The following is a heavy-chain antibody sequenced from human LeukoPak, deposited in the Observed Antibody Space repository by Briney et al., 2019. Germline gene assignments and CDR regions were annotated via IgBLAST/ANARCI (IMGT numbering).Heavy chain of an antibody. CDR3: ASARIAAAGYYYYGMDV. D-gene: IGHD6-13*01. CDR1: GGTFSSYA. CDR2: IIPILGIA. V-gene: IGHV1-69*04. Sequence: SVKVSCKASGGTFSSYAISWVRQAPGQGLEWMGRIIPILGIANYAQKFQGRVTITADKSTSTAYMELSSLRSEDTAVYYCASARIAAAGYYYYGMDVWGQGTTVTVSS. J-gene: IGHJ6*02.